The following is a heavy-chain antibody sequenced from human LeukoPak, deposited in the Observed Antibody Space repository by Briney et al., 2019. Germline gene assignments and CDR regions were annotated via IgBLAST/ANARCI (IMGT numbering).Heavy chain of an antibody. CDR3: ASSGYSYGTFDY. CDR1: GGSISSYY. CDR2: IYYSGST. D-gene: IGHD5-18*01. Sequence: PSETLSLTCTVSGGSISSYYWSRIRQPPGKGLEWIGYIYYSGSTNYNPSLKSRVTISVDTSKNQFSLKLSSVTAADTAVYYCASSGYSYGTFDYWGQGTLVTVSS. J-gene: IGHJ4*02. V-gene: IGHV4-59*08.